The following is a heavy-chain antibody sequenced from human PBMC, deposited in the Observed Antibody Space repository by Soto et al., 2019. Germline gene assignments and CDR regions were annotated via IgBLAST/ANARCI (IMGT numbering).Heavy chain of an antibody. CDR1: GGSISSGGYY. J-gene: IGHJ4*02. CDR3: ARVRGYSLNFDY. Sequence: SETLSLTCTVSGGSISSGGYYWSWIRQHPGKGLEWIGYIYYSGSTYYNPSLKSRVTISVDTSKNQFSLKLSSVTAADTAVYYCARVRGYSLNFDYWGQGTLVTVSS. CDR2: IYYSGST. V-gene: IGHV4-31*03. D-gene: IGHD5-18*01.